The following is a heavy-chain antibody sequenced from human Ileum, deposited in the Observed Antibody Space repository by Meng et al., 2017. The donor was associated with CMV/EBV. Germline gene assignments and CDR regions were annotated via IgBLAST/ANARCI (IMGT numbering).Heavy chain of an antibody. CDR2: FNHYGST. CDR3: ASGKSNLEY. V-gene: IGHV4-34*01. Sequence: QVQLTEGGAGLLKPSETLSLTCAVYGGSFSGYYWSWIRQVPGKGLEWIGEFNHYGSTNYNPSLKSRVTISVDTSKNQFSLNLSSVTAADTAVYYCASGKSNLEYWGQGTLVTVSS. D-gene: IGHD4-11*01. J-gene: IGHJ4*02. CDR1: GGSFSGYY.